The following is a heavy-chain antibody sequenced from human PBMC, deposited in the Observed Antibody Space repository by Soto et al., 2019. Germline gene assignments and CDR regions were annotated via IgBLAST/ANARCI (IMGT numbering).Heavy chain of an antibody. CDR2: IFYSGST. CDR3: ARVDWGSFDY. J-gene: IGHJ4*02. D-gene: IGHD3-9*01. V-gene: IGHV4-59*01. CDR1: GASLSGYY. Sequence: SETLSLTCTVSGASLSGYYWAWIRQPPGKGLEWIGNIFYSGSTDYNPSLKSRVTMSLDTSRSHFSLKIGSVTTADTAVYYCARVDWGSFDYGGQGTLVTVPQ.